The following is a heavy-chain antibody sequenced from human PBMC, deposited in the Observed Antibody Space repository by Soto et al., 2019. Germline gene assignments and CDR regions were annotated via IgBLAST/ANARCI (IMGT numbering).Heavy chain of an antibody. CDR3: AKVYHDYGDYYYGMEV. D-gene: IGHD4-17*01. V-gene: IGHV3-30*18. Sequence: PGGSLRLSCAASGFTFSSYGMHWVRQAPGKGLEWVAVISYDGSNKYYADSVKGRFTISRDNSKNTLYLQMNSLRAEDTAVYYCAKVYHDYGDYYYGMEVWGQGTTVTVSS. CDR1: GFTFSSYG. J-gene: IGHJ6*02. CDR2: ISYDGSNK.